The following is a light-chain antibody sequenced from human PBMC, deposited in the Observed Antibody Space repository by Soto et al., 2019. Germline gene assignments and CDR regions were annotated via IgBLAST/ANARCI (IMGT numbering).Light chain of an antibody. CDR1: QSVSSRY. CDR3: QHYNSYSEA. CDR2: GAS. J-gene: IGKJ1*01. V-gene: IGKV3-20*01. Sequence: EIELTQSPGAPSLSPGERATLSSRASQSVSSRYLAWYQQKPGQAPRLLIYGASSRATGIPDRFSGSGSGTEFTLTISSLQPDDFATYYCQHYNSYSEAFGQGTKVDIK.